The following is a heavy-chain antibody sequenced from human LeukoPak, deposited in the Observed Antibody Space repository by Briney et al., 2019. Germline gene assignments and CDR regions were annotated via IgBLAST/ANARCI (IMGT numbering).Heavy chain of an antibody. V-gene: IGHV3-48*01. CDR2: ISSSGSTI. CDR3: ARNSPGLGY. D-gene: IGHD2/OR15-2a*01. CDR1: GFTFSSYG. Sequence: PGGSLRLSCAASGFTFSSYGMHWVRQAPGKGLEWVSYISSSGSTIYYADSVKGRFTISRDNGKNSVYLQMNSLRTEDTAVYYCARNSPGLGYWGQGTLVTVSS. J-gene: IGHJ4*02.